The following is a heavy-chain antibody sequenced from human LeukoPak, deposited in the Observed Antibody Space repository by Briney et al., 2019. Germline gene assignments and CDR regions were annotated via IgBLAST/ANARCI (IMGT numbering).Heavy chain of an antibody. Sequence: GGSLRLSCAASGFTFSSYEMNWVRQAPGKGLEWVSYISSSGSTTYYADSVKGRFTISRDNSKNTLYLQMNSLRAEDAAVYYCAKPYISGWYGSFDYWGQGTLVTVSS. CDR2: ISSSGSTT. V-gene: IGHV3-48*03. D-gene: IGHD6-19*01. J-gene: IGHJ4*02. CDR3: AKPYISGWYGSFDY. CDR1: GFTFSSYE.